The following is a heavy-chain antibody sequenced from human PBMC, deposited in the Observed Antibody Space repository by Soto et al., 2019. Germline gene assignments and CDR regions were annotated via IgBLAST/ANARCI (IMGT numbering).Heavy chain of an antibody. D-gene: IGHD3-10*01. V-gene: IGHV3-9*01. CDR2: ISWNSGSI. Sequence: GGSLRLSCAASGFTFDDYAMHWVRQAPGKGLEWVSGISWNSGSIGYADSVKGRFTISRDNAKNSLYLQMNSLRAEDTALYYWEKDAITWVGGVISYYGMDVGGKGTRATVPS. CDR3: EKDAITWVGGVISYYGMDV. CDR1: GFTFDDYA. J-gene: IGHJ6*04.